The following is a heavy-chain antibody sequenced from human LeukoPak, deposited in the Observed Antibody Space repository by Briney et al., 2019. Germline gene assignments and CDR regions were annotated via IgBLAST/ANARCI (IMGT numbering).Heavy chain of an antibody. CDR3: ARAYSYAFEP. CDR2: VKQDGSET. D-gene: IGHD5-18*01. J-gene: IGHJ5*02. CDR1: GLTFSSNW. Sequence: GGSLRLSCAASGLTFSSNWMSWVRQAPGKGLEWVANVKQDGSETYYVDSVKGRFTISRGNAKNSLFLQMNSLRVEDTAVYYCARAYSYAFEPWGQGTLVTVSS. V-gene: IGHV3-7*04.